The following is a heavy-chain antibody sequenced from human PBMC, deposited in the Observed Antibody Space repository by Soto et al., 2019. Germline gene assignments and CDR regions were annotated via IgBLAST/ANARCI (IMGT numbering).Heavy chain of an antibody. CDR2: ISSSGVST. J-gene: IGHJ4*02. D-gene: IGHD3-22*01. V-gene: IGHV3-23*01. Sequence: GSLRLSCAASGFAFSSYAMSWVRQAPGKGLGWVSAISSSGVSTFYADSVKGRFTISRDNSRNTLYLQMNSLRAEDTAIYYCAKYQPMTQPRPYFDYWGQGT. CDR3: AKYQPMTQPRPYFDY. CDR1: GFAFSSYA.